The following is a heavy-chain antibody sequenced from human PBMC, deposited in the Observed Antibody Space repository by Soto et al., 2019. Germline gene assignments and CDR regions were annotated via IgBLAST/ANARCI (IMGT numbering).Heavy chain of an antibody. CDR1: GGSISSYY. CDR3: ARDRSACSGGSCYEYYYYMDV. D-gene: IGHD2-15*01. CDR2: IYYSGST. Sequence: SETLSLTCTVSGGSISSYYWSWIRQPPGKGLEWIGYIYYSGSTNYNPSLKSRVTISVDTSKNQFSLKLSSVTAADTAVYYCARDRSACSGGSCYEYYYYMDVWGKGTTVTVSS. V-gene: IGHV4-59*01. J-gene: IGHJ6*03.